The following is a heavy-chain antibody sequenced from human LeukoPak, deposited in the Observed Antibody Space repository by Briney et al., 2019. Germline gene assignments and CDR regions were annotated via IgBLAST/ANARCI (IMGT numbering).Heavy chain of an antibody. V-gene: IGHV3-48*03. D-gene: IGHD2-8*01. Sequence: GGSLRVSCAASVFTFSCYEMHWVRQAPGKWPHWVSYLSKSGRTIYYADSVKGRFTISRDNAKNSLYLQMNSLRAEDTAVYYCAREERYCTNGVCPGAFDYWGQGTLVTVSS. CDR3: AREERYCTNGVCPGAFDY. J-gene: IGHJ4*02. CDR2: LSKSGRTI. CDR1: VFTFSCYE.